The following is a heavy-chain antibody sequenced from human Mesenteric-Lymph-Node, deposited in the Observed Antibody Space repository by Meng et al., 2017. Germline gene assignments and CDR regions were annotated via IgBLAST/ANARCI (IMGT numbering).Heavy chain of an antibody. V-gene: IGHV1-18*01. Sequence: QGQPVQSWAEVKKPGAPVKVSFTASGYTLSSDGFSWVRQAPGQGLEWMGWINRYNGNTDYAQKFQGRVTMTTDTSTSTAYMELRSLKSDDTAVYYCANRGNPYLDCWGQGTLVTVSS. J-gene: IGHJ4*02. CDR3: ANRGNPYLDC. CDR2: INRYNGNT. CDR1: GYTLSSDG.